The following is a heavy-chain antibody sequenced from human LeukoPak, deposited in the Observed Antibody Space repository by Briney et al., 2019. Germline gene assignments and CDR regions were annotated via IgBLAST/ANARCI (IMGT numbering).Heavy chain of an antibody. J-gene: IGHJ4*02. D-gene: IGHD2-2*01. CDR3: ARDLPLSADIVVVPAAPFDY. CDR1: GFTFSSYW. CDR2: LKQDGSEK. Sequence: GGPLRLFCAASGFTFSSYWMSWVRQAPGKGLEWVANLKQDGSEKFYVDSVKGRFTISRDNAKNSLYMQMNSLRAEDTAVYYCARDLPLSADIVVVPAAPFDYWGQGTLVTVS. V-gene: IGHV3-7*01.